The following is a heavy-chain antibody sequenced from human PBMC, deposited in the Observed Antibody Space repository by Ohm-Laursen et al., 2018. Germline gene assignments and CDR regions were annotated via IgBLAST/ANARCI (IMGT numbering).Heavy chain of an antibody. CDR2: ISWDGGST. Sequence: SLRLSCSASGFTFNDYTMHWVRQAPGKSLEWVSLISWDGGSTYYADSVKGRFTISRDNTKNSLYLQMNSLRTEDTAVYYCARIGDLDDFWSGPDAFDIWGQGTMVTVSS. V-gene: IGHV3-43*01. D-gene: IGHD3-3*01. CDR3: ARIGDLDDFWSGPDAFDI. CDR1: GFTFNDYT. J-gene: IGHJ3*02.